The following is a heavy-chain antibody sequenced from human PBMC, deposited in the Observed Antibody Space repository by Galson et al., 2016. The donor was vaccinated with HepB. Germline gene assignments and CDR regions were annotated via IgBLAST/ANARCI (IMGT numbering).Heavy chain of an antibody. Sequence: SLRLSCAASGFTFSTYDMNWVRQAPGKGLEWVSFISSSGVTIYYADSVQGRFTISRDNAKNSLSLQMNSLRAEDTAVYYCARDLFGGYGWFDPWGQGTLVTVSS. CDR3: ARDLFGGYGWFDP. CDR1: GFTFSTYD. V-gene: IGHV3-48*03. D-gene: IGHD5-12*01. CDR2: ISSSGVTI. J-gene: IGHJ5*02.